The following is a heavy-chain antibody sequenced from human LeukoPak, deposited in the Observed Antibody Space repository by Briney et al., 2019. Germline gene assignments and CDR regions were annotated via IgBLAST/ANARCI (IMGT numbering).Heavy chain of an antibody. J-gene: IGHJ4*02. CDR3: ARDPGYCSSTSCYNVY. CDR1: GNYW. D-gene: IGHD2-2*02. CDR2: INSDGSWT. Sequence: GGSLRLSCAASGNYWMHWVRQAPGKGLVWVSHINSDGSWTSYADSVKGRLTISRDNAKNSLYLQMNSLRAEDTAVYYCARDPGYCSSTSCYNVYWGQGTLVTVSS. V-gene: IGHV3-74*01.